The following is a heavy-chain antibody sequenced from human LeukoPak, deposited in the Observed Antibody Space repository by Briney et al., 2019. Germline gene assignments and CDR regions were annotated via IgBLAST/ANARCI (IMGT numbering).Heavy chain of an antibody. D-gene: IGHD3-10*01. V-gene: IGHV4-59*01. Sequence: SETLSPTCTVSGGSISNYYWSWIRQSPGKGLEWMAYIHYSGSTNYNPSLKSRVTISLDTSKNLFSLKLSSVTAADTAVYYCATYLFRGDTHYFDYWGQGIVVTVSS. CDR2: IHYSGST. CDR1: GGSISNYY. J-gene: IGHJ4*02. CDR3: ATYLFRGDTHYFDY.